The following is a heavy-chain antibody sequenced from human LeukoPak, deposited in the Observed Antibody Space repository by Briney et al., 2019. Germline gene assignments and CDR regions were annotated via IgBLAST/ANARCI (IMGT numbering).Heavy chain of an antibody. CDR1: GDSISRGGYH. Sequence: SETLSLTCTVSGDSISRGGYHWNWIRQRPGKGLEWIGYIYDSGSTYYSPSLKSRLTISVDTSKNQFSLRLNSVTAADTAVYYCARVKYTSSWHPVDCWGQGALVTVSS. CDR3: ARVKYTSSWHPVDC. D-gene: IGHD6-13*01. CDR2: IYDSGST. V-gene: IGHV4-31*03. J-gene: IGHJ4*02.